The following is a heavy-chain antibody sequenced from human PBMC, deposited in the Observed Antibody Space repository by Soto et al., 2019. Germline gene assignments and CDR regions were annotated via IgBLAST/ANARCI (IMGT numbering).Heavy chain of an antibody. V-gene: IGHV3-7*03. Sequence: GGSLRLSCAASGFTFSSYWMSWVRQAPGKGLEWVANIRQDGSESYYVVSVKGRFTISRDNAKKSLYLQMNSLRAEDTAVYYCARLDWGSLYAFDIWGQGTMVTVSS. CDR1: GFTFSSYW. CDR2: IRQDGSES. J-gene: IGHJ3*02. D-gene: IGHD3-9*01. CDR3: ARLDWGSLYAFDI.